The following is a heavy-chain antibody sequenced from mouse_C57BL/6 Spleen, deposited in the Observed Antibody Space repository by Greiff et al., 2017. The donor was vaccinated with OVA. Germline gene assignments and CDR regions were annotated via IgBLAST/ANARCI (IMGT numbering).Heavy chain of an antibody. Sequence: EVQGVESGGGLVKPGGSLKLSCAASGFTFSSYTMSWVRQTPEKRLEWVATISGGGGNTYYPDSVKGRFTISRDNAKNTLYLQMSSLRSEDTALYYCARRSTVVGGWYFDVWGTGTTVTVSS. V-gene: IGHV5-9*01. CDR1: GFTFSSYT. CDR3: ARRSTVVGGWYFDV. D-gene: IGHD1-1*01. J-gene: IGHJ1*03. CDR2: ISGGGGNT.